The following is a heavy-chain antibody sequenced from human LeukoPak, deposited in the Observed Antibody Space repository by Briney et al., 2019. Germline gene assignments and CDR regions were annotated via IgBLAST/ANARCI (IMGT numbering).Heavy chain of an antibody. D-gene: IGHD2-15*01. Sequence: SVKVSCKASGGTFSSYAISWVRQAPGQGLEWMGGIIPIFGTANYAQKFQGRVTITADESTSTAYMELSSLRSEDTAVYYCAREGCSGGSCYFDYWGQGTLVTASS. J-gene: IGHJ4*02. CDR1: GGTFSSYA. V-gene: IGHV1-69*01. CDR2: IIPIFGTA. CDR3: AREGCSGGSCYFDY.